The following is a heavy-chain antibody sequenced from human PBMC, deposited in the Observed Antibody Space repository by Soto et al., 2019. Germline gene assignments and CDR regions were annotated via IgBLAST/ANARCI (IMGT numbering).Heavy chain of an antibody. CDR2: ISGSGGST. CDR3: AKDRIAVAGPASARIFDY. J-gene: IGHJ4*02. V-gene: IGHV3-23*01. Sequence: AGGSLRLSCAASGFTFSSYAMSWVRQAPGKGLEWVSAISGSGGSTYYADSVKGRFTISRDNSKNTLYLQMNSLRAEDTAVYYCAKDRIAVAGPASARIFDYWGQGTLVTVSS. D-gene: IGHD6-19*01. CDR1: GFTFSSYA.